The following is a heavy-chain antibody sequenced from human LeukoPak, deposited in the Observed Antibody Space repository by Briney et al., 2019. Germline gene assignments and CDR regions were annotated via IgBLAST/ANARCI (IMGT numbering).Heavy chain of an antibody. J-gene: IGHJ4*02. Sequence: SGRSLRLSCAASGFTSSTYGMHWVRQAPGKGLEWVAVIWYDGSNKYYADSVKGRFTISRDNSKNTLYLQMNSLRAEDTAVYYCARDQSSSGSFDYWGQGTLVTVSS. CDR1: GFTSSTYG. CDR3: ARDQSSSGSFDY. V-gene: IGHV3-33*01. CDR2: IWYDGSNK. D-gene: IGHD3-22*01.